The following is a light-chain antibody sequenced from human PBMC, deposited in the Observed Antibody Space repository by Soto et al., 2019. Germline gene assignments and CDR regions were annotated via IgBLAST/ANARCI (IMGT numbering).Light chain of an antibody. CDR3: KQYGTYQSQ. J-gene: IGKJ1*01. CDR2: GAY. CDR1: QSVSSIY. Sequence: IFGAHCAPTLSLSPGERSTLSCRASQSVSSIYLAWYQQKPGQAPSLRIYGAYSRETGIQERFSGSGSGTAFTLTISSMQPEDLPVYYCKQYGTYQSQLGQGPKV. V-gene: IGKV3-20*01.